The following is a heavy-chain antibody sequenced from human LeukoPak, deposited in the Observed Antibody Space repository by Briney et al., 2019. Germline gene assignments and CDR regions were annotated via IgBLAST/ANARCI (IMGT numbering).Heavy chain of an antibody. D-gene: IGHD1-1*01. CDR2: ISWNSNTI. V-gene: IGHV3-9*01. CDR3: AKEPGGGMSGEFDC. CDR1: GFNFEDYA. Sequence: GGSLRLSCAASGFNFEDYAMHWIRQTPGKGLEGVAGISWNSNTIEYAGSVKGRFTISRDSAKNSLFLQMNSLRADDTAVYYCAKEPGGGMSGEFDCWGQGTLVTVSS. J-gene: IGHJ4*02.